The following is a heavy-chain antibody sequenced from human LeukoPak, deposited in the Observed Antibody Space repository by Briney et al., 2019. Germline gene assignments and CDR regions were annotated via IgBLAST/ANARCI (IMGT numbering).Heavy chain of an antibody. CDR2: ISGSGGST. Sequence: GGSLRLSCAASGFTFSSYAMSWVRQAPGKGLEWVSAISGSGGSTYYADSVKGRFTISRDNSKNTLYLQMNSLRAEDTAVYYCARDYYGSGSYYKPIDYWGQGTLVTVSS. CDR3: ARDYYGSGSYYKPIDY. J-gene: IGHJ4*02. V-gene: IGHV3-23*01. D-gene: IGHD3-10*01. CDR1: GFTFSSYA.